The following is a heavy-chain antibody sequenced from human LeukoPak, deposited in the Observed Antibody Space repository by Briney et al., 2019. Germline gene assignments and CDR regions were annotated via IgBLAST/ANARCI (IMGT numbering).Heavy chain of an antibody. J-gene: IGHJ4*02. CDR2: ISSSSSYL. CDR1: GFTFSSYS. D-gene: IGHD6-19*01. V-gene: IGHV3-21*01. Sequence: GGSLRLSCAASGFTFSSYSMNWVRESPGKGLEWVSSISSSSSYLYYAVSVKGRFTISRDNAKNSLYLQMNSLGAEDTAVYYCAREWGIAVIDYWGQGTLVTVSS. CDR3: AREWGIAVIDY.